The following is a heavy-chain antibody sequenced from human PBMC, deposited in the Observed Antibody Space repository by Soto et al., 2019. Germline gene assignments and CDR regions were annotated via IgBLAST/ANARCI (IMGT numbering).Heavy chain of an antibody. CDR2: IKQDGSEK. D-gene: IGHD2-2*01. V-gene: IGHV3-7*01. Sequence: GGSLRLSCAASGFIFSSYWMSWVRQAPGKGLEWVANIKQDGSEKYYVDSVKGRFTISRDNAKNSLYLQMNSLRAEDTAVYYCARSIVVVPAAILTYFDYWGQGTLVTVSS. CDR1: GFIFSSYW. J-gene: IGHJ4*02. CDR3: ARSIVVVPAAILTYFDY.